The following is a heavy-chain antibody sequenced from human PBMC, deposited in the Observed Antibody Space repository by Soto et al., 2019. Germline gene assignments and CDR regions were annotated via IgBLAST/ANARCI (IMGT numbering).Heavy chain of an antibody. D-gene: IGHD6-19*01. CDR3: TTDMTVAGLSYAFDI. Sequence: GGSLRLSCAASGFTFSNAWMSWVRQAPGKGLEWVGRIKSKTDGGTTDYAAPVKGRFTISRDDSKNTLYLQMNSLKTEDTAVYYCTTDMTVAGLSYAFDIWGQGTMVTVSS. J-gene: IGHJ3*02. V-gene: IGHV3-15*01. CDR2: IKSKTDGGTT. CDR1: GFTFSNAW.